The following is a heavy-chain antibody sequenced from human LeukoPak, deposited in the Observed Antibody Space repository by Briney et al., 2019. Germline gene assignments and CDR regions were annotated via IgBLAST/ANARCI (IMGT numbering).Heavy chain of an antibody. CDR3: ARDQRVTGRPDIDY. J-gene: IGHJ4*02. D-gene: IGHD6-6*01. Sequence: GGSLRLSCAASGFTFRNHWMHWVRQTPGKGLVWVSRISSDGSSTTYADSVKGRFTISRDNAKNTLYLQTNNLRAEDTAMYYCARDQRVTGRPDIDYWGQGTLVIVSS. CDR1: GFTFRNHW. V-gene: IGHV3-74*03. CDR2: ISSDGSST.